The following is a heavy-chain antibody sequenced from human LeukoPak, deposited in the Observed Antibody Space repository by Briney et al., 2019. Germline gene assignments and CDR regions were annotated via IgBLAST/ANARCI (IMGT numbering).Heavy chain of an antibody. CDR3: ARDVLGYYYDSSGYLKFDY. CDR1: GFTFSDYY. J-gene: IGHJ4*02. D-gene: IGHD3-22*01. Sequence: GGSLRLSCAASGFTFSDYYMSWIRQAPGKGLEWVSYISYSGTTIYYADSVKGRFTISRDNAKNSLLLQMNSLRAEDTAVYYCARDVLGYYYDSSGYLKFDYWGQGTLVTVSS. V-gene: IGHV3-11*01. CDR2: ISYSGTTI.